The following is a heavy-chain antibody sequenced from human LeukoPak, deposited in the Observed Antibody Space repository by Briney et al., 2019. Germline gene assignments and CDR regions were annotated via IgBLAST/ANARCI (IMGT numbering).Heavy chain of an antibody. CDR3: VREDTPATAN. J-gene: IGHJ4*02. CDR1: GFNFANHA. CDR2: ISGGGDIT. D-gene: IGHD2-21*02. V-gene: IGHV3-23*01. Sequence: GGSLRLSCAASGFNFANHAMSWVRQTPGKGLEWVSAISGGGDITYYADSVTGRFTISRDNSKDTLFPQMHSLRPGDTAVYYCVREDTPATANWGQGTLVTISS.